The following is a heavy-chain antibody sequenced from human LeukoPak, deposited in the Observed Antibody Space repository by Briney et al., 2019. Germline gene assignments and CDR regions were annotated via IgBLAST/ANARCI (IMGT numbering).Heavy chain of an antibody. V-gene: IGHV1-18*01. CDR3: ARVHRTRYYYYMDV. D-gene: IGHD1-1*01. J-gene: IGHJ6*03. Sequence: GASVKVSCKASGYTFTSYGISWVRQAPGQGLEWMGWISAYNGNTNYAQKLQGRVTMTTDTSTSTAYMELRSLRSDDTAVYYCARVHRTRYYYYMDVWGKGTTVTVSS. CDR2: ISAYNGNT. CDR1: GYTFTSYG.